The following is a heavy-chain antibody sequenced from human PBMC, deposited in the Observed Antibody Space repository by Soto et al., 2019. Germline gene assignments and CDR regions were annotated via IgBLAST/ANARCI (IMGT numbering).Heavy chain of an antibody. J-gene: IGHJ4*02. CDR2: IYPGDSET. V-gene: IGHV5-51*03. CDR3: ARRGSGWSLFEY. CDR1: GYSFGSYW. Sequence: EVQLVQSGTEVKKPGESLRISSKGSGYSFGSYWIGWVRQMPGKGLEWMGIIYPGDSETRYSPAFQGQVTISADKSISTAYLQWSSLKASDTAIYYCARRGSGWSLFEYWGQGTLVTVSS. D-gene: IGHD6-19*01.